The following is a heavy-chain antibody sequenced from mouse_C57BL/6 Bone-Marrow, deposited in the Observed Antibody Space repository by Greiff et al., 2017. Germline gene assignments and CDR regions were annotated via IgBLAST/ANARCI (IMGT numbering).Heavy chain of an antibody. Sequence: VQLQQPGTELVRPGASGYTFTSYWMHWVKQRPGQGLEWIGNINPSYVGTNYNAKFKSKATLTVDKSSSPAYIQPCSLTSEDSAGYHCASLGFDYWGQGTTLTVSS. D-gene: IGHD4-1*01. J-gene: IGHJ2*01. V-gene: IGHV1-53*01. CDR3: ASLGFDY. CDR1: GYTFTSYW. CDR2: INPSYVGT.